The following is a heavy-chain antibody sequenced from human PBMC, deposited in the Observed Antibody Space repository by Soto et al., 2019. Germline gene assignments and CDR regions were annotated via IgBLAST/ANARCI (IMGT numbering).Heavy chain of an antibody. Sequence: QVQLQESGPGLVKPSETLSLTCTVSGGSISSYYWSWIRQPPGKGLEWIGYVYYSGSTNYNPSPKSRVRISVDTSKNQFSLKLSSVTAADTAVYYCARDTAMVLGGTFNSYYYGMDVWGQGTTVTVSS. D-gene: IGHD5-18*01. CDR3: ARDTAMVLGGTFNSYYYGMDV. CDR2: VYYSGST. V-gene: IGHV4-59*01. CDR1: GGSISSYY. J-gene: IGHJ6*02.